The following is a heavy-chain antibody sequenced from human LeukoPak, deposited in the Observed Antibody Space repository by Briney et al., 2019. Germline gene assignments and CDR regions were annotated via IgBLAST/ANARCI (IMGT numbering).Heavy chain of an antibody. J-gene: IGHJ4*02. D-gene: IGHD1-14*01. Sequence: SETLSLTCSVSGVSVSSYYWSWIRQSPGKGLEWIGYIHNSGRTNYNPSLKSRVTGFVDTSKNQVSLRLSSVTAADTAVYYCARHGTISSESYFDYWGQGALVTVSS. CDR1: GVSVSSYY. CDR2: IHNSGRT. V-gene: IGHV4-59*08. CDR3: ARHGTISSESYFDY.